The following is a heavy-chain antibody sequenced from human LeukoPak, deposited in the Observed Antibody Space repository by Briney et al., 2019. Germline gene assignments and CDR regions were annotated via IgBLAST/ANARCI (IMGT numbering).Heavy chain of an antibody. V-gene: IGHV3-7*01. J-gene: IGHJ1*01. CDR2: INQGGSVQ. Sequence: QPGGSLRLSCAASGFTFRSYWMSWVRQAPGKGLEWVANINQGGSVQYYMDSVKGRFTISRDNAKNSLYLQMNSLRAEDTAVYYCARGPYSSGWYVPVWGQGTLVTVSS. CDR1: GFTFRSYW. D-gene: IGHD6-19*01. CDR3: ARGPYSSGWYVPV.